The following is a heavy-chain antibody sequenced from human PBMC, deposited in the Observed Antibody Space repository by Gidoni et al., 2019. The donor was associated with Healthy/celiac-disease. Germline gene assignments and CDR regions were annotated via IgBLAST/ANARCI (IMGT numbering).Heavy chain of an antibody. Sequence: QVQLVQSGAEVKKHGSSVKVSGKASGGTFSSYAISWVRQAPGQGLAWMGGIIPIFGTANYSQKFPGRVTITSDESTSTAYMELSSLRSEDTAVYYCARDVGYCSGGSCYSPYYWGQGTLVTVSS. CDR1: GGTFSSYA. V-gene: IGHV1-69*01. CDR3: ARDVGYCSGGSCYSPYY. CDR2: IIPIFGTA. D-gene: IGHD2-15*01. J-gene: IGHJ4*02.